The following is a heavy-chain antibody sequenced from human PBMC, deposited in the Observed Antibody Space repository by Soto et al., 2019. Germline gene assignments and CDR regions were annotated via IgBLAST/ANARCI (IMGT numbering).Heavy chain of an antibody. V-gene: IGHV1-18*01. CDR1: GYTFTSYG. CDR2: ISAYTGNT. Sequence: QVQLVQSGAEVKKPGASVKVSCKASGYTFTSYGISWVRQAPGQGLEWVGWISAYTGNTNYAEKLHGSVTTTPDNTTSKTYMELRSLASDDTAVYYCANPGTELWFGELLGNQYYFDYWGQGNLVTVSS. D-gene: IGHD3-10*01. J-gene: IGHJ4*02. CDR3: ANPGTELWFGELLGNQYYFDY.